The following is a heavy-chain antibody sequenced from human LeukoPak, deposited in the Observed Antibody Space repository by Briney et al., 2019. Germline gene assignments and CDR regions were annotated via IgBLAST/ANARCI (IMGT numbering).Heavy chain of an antibody. CDR1: GYSFPTYC. V-gene: IGHV5-51*01. CDR2: TNPADSET. Sequence: GESLRISCEGFGYSFPTYCIGWARQLPGEGLEWMGITNPADSETRYTPSFQGLVTISADKSVGTAYLQWSGLKASDTATYYCARRDDYGYKGFDQWGQGTLVTVSS. CDR3: ARRDDYGYKGFDQ. D-gene: IGHD4/OR15-4a*01. J-gene: IGHJ4*02.